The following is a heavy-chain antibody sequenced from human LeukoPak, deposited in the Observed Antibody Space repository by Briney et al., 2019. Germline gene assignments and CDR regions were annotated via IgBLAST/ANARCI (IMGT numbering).Heavy chain of an antibody. D-gene: IGHD3-22*01. J-gene: IGHJ4*02. CDR2: IYYSGST. V-gene: IGHV4-59*01. CDR1: GGSMSSYY. Sequence: PSETLSLTCTVSGGSMSSYYWSWIGQPPGKGLEWIGYIYYSGSTNYNPSLKSRVTISVDTSKNQFSLKLSSVTAADTAVYYCASHGTNDSSELLYWGQGTLVTVSS. CDR3: ASHGTNDSSELLY.